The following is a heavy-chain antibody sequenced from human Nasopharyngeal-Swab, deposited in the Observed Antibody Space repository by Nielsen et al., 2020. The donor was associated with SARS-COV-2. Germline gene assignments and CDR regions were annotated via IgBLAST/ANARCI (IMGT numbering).Heavy chain of an antibody. V-gene: IGHV1-69*06. D-gene: IGHD3-9*01. Sequence: WVRQAPGQGLEWMGGIIPIFGTANYAQKFQGRVTITADKSTSTAYMELSSLRSEDTAVYYCARTYYDILTDYYYGMDVWGQGTTVTSP. CDR2: IIPIFGTA. J-gene: IGHJ6*02. CDR3: ARTYYDILTDYYYGMDV.